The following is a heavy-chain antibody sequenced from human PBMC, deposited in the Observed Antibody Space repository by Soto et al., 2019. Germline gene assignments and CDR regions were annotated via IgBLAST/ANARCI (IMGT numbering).Heavy chain of an antibody. Sequence: SVKVSCKASGGAFSSYTISWVRQAPGQGLEWMGRIIPILGIAKYAQKFQGRVTITADKSTSTAYMELSILRSEDTAVYYCARVIASDLLILGSFDICGQRTLVTVSS. CDR3: ARVIASDLLILGSFDI. V-gene: IGHV1-69*02. D-gene: IGHD3-9*01. CDR1: GGAFSSYT. J-gene: IGHJ3*02. CDR2: IIPILGIA.